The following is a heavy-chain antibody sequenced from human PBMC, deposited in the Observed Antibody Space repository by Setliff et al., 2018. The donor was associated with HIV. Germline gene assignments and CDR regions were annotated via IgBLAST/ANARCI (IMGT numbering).Heavy chain of an antibody. Sequence: GESLKISCKGSGYSFTSYWIAWVRQMPGKGLEWMGIIYPGDSDTRYSLSFQGQVAISADKSISTAYLQCSSLKASDTAMYYCARQGDYDILTVYYRGPHDAFDIWGQGTMVTVSS. CDR2: IYPGDSDT. CDR1: GYSFTSYW. V-gene: IGHV5-51*01. D-gene: IGHD3-9*01. J-gene: IGHJ3*02. CDR3: ARQGDYDILTVYYRGPHDAFDI.